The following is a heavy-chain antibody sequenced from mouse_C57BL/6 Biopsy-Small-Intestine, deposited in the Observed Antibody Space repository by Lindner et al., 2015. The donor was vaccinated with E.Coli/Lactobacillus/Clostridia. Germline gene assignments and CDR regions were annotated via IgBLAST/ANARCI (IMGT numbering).Heavy chain of an antibody. D-gene: IGHD2-2*01. Sequence: VQLQESGPELVKPGASVKISCKASGYTFTDYNMDWVKQSHGKSLEWIGYIYPNSGGTGYNQKFKSKATLTVDKSSSTAYMELHSLTSEDSAVYYCARFWLDYWGQGTTLTVSS. CDR2: IYPNSGGT. CDR3: ARFWLDY. CDR1: GYTFTDYN. V-gene: IGHV1-34*02. J-gene: IGHJ2*01.